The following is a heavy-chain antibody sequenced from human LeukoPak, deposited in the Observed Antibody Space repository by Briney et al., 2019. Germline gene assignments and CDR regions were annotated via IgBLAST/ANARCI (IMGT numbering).Heavy chain of an antibody. V-gene: IGHV1-2*02. Sequence: ASVKVSCKASGYTFTGYYMHWVRQAPGQGLEWMGWINPNSGGTNYAQKFQGRVTMTRDTSISTAYMELSRLRSDDTAVYYCARDKRFLEWSLPWDYYYYYYMDVWGKGTTVTVSS. CDR3: ARDKRFLEWSLPWDYYYYYYMDV. CDR1: GYTFTGYY. CDR2: INPNSGGT. D-gene: IGHD3-3*01. J-gene: IGHJ6*03.